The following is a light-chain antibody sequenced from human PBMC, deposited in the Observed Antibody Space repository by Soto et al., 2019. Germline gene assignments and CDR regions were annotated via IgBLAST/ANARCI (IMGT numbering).Light chain of an antibody. CDR2: GAS. J-gene: IGKJ3*01. V-gene: IGKV3-20*01. CDR1: QSVSSSY. CDR3: QEYGCSPFT. Sequence: EIVLTQSPGTLSLSPGERATLSCRASQSVSSSYLAWYQQKPGQAPRLLIYGASSKATGIPDRFSGSGSGTDFTLTISRLEPEDFEVYYCQEYGCSPFTFGPGTKVDIK.